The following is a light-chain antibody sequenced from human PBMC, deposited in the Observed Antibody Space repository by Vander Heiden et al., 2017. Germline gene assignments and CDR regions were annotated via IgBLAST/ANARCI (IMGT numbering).Light chain of an antibody. CDR1: QSISTY. J-gene: IGKJ2*01. CDR3: QQSYNTPYT. V-gene: IGKV1-39*01. Sequence: DIQMTQSPSSLSASVGDRVTITCRASQSISTYLNWYQQKPGKAPNLLIYAASSLQSGVPSRFSGSGSGTDVTLTISSLQLEDFVTYYCQQSYNTPYTFGQGTKLEI. CDR2: AAS.